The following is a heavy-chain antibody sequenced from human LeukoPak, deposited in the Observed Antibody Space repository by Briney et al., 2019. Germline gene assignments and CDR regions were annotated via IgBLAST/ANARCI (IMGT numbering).Heavy chain of an antibody. V-gene: IGHV3-23*01. CDR1: GFTFSSYA. D-gene: IGHD4-11*01. J-gene: IGHJ6*03. CDR3: AKGIDDYSNYDYYYMDV. CDR2: ISGSGGST. Sequence: PGGSLRLSCAASGFTFSSYAMSWVRQAPGKGLEWVSVISGSGGSTYYADSVKGRFTISRDNSKNTLYLQMNSLRAEDTAVYSCAKGIDDYSNYDYYYMDVWGKGTTVTVSS.